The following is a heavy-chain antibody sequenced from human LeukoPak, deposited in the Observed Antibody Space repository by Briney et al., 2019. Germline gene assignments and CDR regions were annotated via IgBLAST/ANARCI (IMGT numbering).Heavy chain of an antibody. CDR1: GFTFSDHY. J-gene: IGHJ4*02. Sequence: GGSPRLSCAASGFTFSDHYMDWVRQAPGKGLEWVGRIRNKANSYTTEYAASVKGRFTISRDDSKNSVYLQMNSLKTEDTAVYYCARSSSSWYPLFDYWGQGTLVTVSS. D-gene: IGHD6-13*01. V-gene: IGHV3-72*01. CDR3: ARSSSSWYPLFDY. CDR2: IRNKANSYTT.